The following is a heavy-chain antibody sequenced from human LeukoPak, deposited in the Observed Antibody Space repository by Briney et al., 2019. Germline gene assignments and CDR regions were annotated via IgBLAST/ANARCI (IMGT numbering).Heavy chain of an antibody. Sequence: GGSLRLSCVASGFTFSSDGMHWVRQAPGKGLEWVTFIQYDGSKKYYADSVKGRFTISRDNSKNTLYLEMNSLRAEDTAVYYCAKDIGSYYDYWGQGILVTVSS. CDR1: GFTFSSDG. V-gene: IGHV3-30*02. J-gene: IGHJ4*02. CDR3: AKDIGSYYDY. CDR2: IQYDGSKK. D-gene: IGHD3-10*01.